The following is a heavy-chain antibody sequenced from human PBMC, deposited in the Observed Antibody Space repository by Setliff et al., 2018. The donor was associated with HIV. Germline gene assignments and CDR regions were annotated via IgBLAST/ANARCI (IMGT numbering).Heavy chain of an antibody. V-gene: IGHV4-61*09. CDR2: IYTDGST. Sequence: SETLSLTCTVSGGSISSGTYYWSWIRQPAGKGLEWIGHIYTDGSTNFNPSLKSRVTISVDTSKNQVSLKLRSVTAADTAVYYCARGDGTKYYYYYYMDVWGKGTTVTVSS. CDR3: ARGDGTKYYYYYYMDV. J-gene: IGHJ6*03. CDR1: GGSISSGTYY. D-gene: IGHD1-7*01.